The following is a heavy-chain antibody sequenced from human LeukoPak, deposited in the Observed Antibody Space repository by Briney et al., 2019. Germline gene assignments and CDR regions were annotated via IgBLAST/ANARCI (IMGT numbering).Heavy chain of an antibody. Sequence: GGSLRLSCAASGFTFSSYAMHWVRQAPGKGLEYVSAISSNGGSTYYANSVKGRFTISRDNSKNTLYLQMGSLRAEDMAVYYCARAPPLKYSGSYYDYWGQGTLVTVSS. D-gene: IGHD1-26*01. CDR2: ISSNGGST. CDR1: GFTFSSYA. CDR3: ARAPPLKYSGSYYDY. V-gene: IGHV3-64*01. J-gene: IGHJ4*02.